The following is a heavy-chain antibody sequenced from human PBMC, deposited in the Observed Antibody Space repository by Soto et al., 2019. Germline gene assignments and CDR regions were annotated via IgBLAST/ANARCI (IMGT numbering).Heavy chain of an antibody. CDR2: INHSGST. Sequence: SETLSLTCAVYGGSFSGYYWTWIRQPPGAGLEWIGEINHSGSTNYNPSLKSRVTISVDTSKNQFSLKLTSVTAADTAVYYCARCASSCSLGFWGQGTLVTVSS. D-gene: IGHD2-15*01. V-gene: IGHV4-34*01. J-gene: IGHJ4*02. CDR1: GGSFSGYY. CDR3: ARCASSCSLGF.